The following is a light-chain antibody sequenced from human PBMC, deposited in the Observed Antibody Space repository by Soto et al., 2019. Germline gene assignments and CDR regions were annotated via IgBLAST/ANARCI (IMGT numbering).Light chain of an antibody. CDR2: GVS. J-gene: IGKJ1*01. V-gene: IGKV3-15*01. Sequence: ERVMTQSPVTLSVSPGESVTLSCRASQSVGTNLDWYQQKPGQAPSLLIYGVSTRATGIPTSFSGSGSGRQFTLTISSRQSEDFAVYYCQQYNNWPQTFGQGTKVEIK. CDR3: QQYNNWPQT. CDR1: QSVGTN.